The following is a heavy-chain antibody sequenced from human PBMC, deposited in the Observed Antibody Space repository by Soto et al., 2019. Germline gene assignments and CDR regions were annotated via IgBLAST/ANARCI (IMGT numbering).Heavy chain of an antibody. D-gene: IGHD3-10*01. CDR1: GFTFSSYA. J-gene: IGHJ4*02. V-gene: IGHV3-23*01. CDR2: ISGSGGST. Sequence: GGSLRLSCAASGFTFSSYAMSWVRQAPGKGLEWVSAISGSGGSTYYADSVKGRFTISRDNSKNTLYLQMNSLRAEDTAVYYCAKDYEKSGEFHIPSYYFDYWGQGTLVTVSS. CDR3: AKDYEKSGEFHIPSYYFDY.